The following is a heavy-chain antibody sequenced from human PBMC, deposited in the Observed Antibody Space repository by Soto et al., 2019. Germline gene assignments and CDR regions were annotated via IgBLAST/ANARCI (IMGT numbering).Heavy chain of an antibody. CDR3: AKDPTSYDSSAQFDS. CDR2: ISGGGGST. D-gene: IGHD3-22*01. CDR1: GFSFSIYA. Sequence: EVQLLESGGRLVQPGGSLRLSCAASGFSFSIYAMNWVRQAPGKGVEWVSGISGGGGSTYHADSVKGRFTISRDNSKNTLYLQMNSLRAEDTAVYYCAKDPTSYDSSAQFDSWGQGTLVTVSS. V-gene: IGHV3-23*01. J-gene: IGHJ4*02.